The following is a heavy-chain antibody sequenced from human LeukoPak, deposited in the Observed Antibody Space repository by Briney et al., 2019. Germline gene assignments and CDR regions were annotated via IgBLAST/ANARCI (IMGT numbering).Heavy chain of an antibody. CDR2: IKQDGSEK. J-gene: IGHJ3*01. CDR3: ARDRGYSTLDF. Sequence: PGGSLRLSCAASGFTFSSYWMSWVRQAPGKGLEWVANIKQDGSEKNYVDSVKGRFTISRYNAENSLSLQMNSLRAEDTAVYYCARDRGYSTLDFWGQGTMVTVSS. V-gene: IGHV3-7*05. CDR1: GFTFSSYW. D-gene: IGHD3-10*01.